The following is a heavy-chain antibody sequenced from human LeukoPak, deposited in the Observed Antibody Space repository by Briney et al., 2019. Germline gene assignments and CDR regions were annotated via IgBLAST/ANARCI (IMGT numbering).Heavy chain of an antibody. V-gene: IGHV3-74*01. Sequence: GGSLRLSCAGSGFTLSSNWMHWVRQAPGKGLVWVSRIYSDGSRTNYADSVKGRFTISGDNAKNTQYLQMNSLRAEDAAVYYCARSGRGGAFDIWGQGTMVTVSS. J-gene: IGHJ3*02. D-gene: IGHD1-26*01. CDR3: ARSGRGGAFDI. CDR1: GFTLSSNW. CDR2: IYSDGSRT.